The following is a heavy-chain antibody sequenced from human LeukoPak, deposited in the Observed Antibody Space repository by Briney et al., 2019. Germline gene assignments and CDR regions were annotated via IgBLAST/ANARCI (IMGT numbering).Heavy chain of an antibody. J-gene: IGHJ4*02. D-gene: IGHD3-22*01. CDR1: GGSISSGSYY. CDR3: ARGYYYDSTNI. V-gene: IGHV4-61*02. Sequence: KPSETLSLTCTVSGGSISSGSYYWSWIRQPAGKGLEWIGRIYTSGSTNYNPSLKSRVTISVDTSKNQFSLKLSSVTAADTAVYYCARGYYYDSTNIWGQGTLVTVSS. CDR2: IYTSGST.